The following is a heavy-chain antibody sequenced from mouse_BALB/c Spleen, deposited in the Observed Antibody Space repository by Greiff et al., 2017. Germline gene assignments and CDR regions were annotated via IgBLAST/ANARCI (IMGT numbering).Heavy chain of an antibody. J-gene: IGHJ2*01. D-gene: IGHD1-1*01. CDR3: ARLRFYFDY. CDR2: IDPANGNT. Sequence: EVHLVESGAELVKPGASVKLSCTASGFNIKDTYMHWVKQRPEQGLEWIGRIDPANGNTKYDPKFQGKATITADTSSNTAYLQLSSLTSEDTAVYYCARLRFYFDYWGQGTTLTVSS. CDR1: GFNIKDTY. V-gene: IGHV14-3*02.